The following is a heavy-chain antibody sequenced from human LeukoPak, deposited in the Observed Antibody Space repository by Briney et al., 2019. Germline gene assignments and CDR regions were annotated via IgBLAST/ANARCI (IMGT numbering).Heavy chain of an antibody. CDR2: IYYSGST. Sequence: SQTLSLTCTVSGGSISSYYWSWIRQPPGKGLEWIGYIYYSGSTNYNPSLKSRVTISVDTSKNQFSLKLSSVTAADTAVYYCARSAMYSSSWYLGYYFDYWGQGTLVTVSS. J-gene: IGHJ4*02. D-gene: IGHD6-13*01. CDR1: GGSISSYY. CDR3: ARSAMYSSSWYLGYYFDY. V-gene: IGHV4-59*08.